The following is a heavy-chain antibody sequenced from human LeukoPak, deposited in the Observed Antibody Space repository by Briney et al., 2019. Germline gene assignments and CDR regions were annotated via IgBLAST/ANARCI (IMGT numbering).Heavy chain of an antibody. CDR3: AKDPITIFGVAYYFDY. Sequence: PGGSLRLSCAASGFTFSNYAMSWVRQAPGKGLEWVSRISDWGDSTNCADSVKGRFTISRDNSKNTLYLQMNSLRAEDTAVYYCAKDPITIFGVAYYFDYWGQGTLVTVSS. V-gene: IGHV3-23*01. D-gene: IGHD3-3*01. CDR2: ISDWGDST. J-gene: IGHJ4*02. CDR1: GFTFSNYA.